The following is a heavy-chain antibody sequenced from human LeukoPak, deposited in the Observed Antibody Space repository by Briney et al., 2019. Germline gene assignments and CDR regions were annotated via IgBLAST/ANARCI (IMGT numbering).Heavy chain of an antibody. CDR2: INPNSGGT. D-gene: IGHD2-15*01. CDR3: AKRQYCSGGSCYYPKFLYYYYGIDV. CDR1: GYTFTGYY. J-gene: IGHJ6*02. Sequence: ASVKVSCKASGYTFTGYYMHWVRQAPGQGLEWMGWINPNSGGTNYAQKFQGRVTMTRDTSISTAYMELSRLRSDDTAVYYCAKRQYCSGGSCYYPKFLYYYYGIDVWGQGTTVTVSS. V-gene: IGHV1-2*02.